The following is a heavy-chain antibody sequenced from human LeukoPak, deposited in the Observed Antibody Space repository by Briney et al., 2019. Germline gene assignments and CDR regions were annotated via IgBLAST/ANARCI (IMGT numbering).Heavy chain of an antibody. D-gene: IGHD3-3*01. CDR1: GFTVSSNY. CDR2: VYSGRST. Sequence: GGSLRLSCAASGFTVSSNYMSWVRQAPGKGLEWVSVVYSGRSTYYADSVKGRFTISRDNSKNPLYLQMNSLRAEDTAVYYCARVVIWSGYYLYYYYYMDVWGKGTTVTVSS. CDR3: ARVVIWSGYYLYYYYYMDV. V-gene: IGHV3-53*01. J-gene: IGHJ6*03.